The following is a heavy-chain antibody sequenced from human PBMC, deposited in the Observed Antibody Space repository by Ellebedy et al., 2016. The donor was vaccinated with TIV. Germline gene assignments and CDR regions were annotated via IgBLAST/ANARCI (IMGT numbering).Heavy chain of an antibody. CDR1: GGSFSGYY. Sequence: SETLSLXCAVYGGSFSGYYWTWIRQHPGKGLEWIGYIYYSGSTYYNPSLKSRVTISVDTSKNQFSLKLRSVTAADTAVYYCARVGPTVPKGTYAFDIWGQGTMVTVSS. CDR2: IYYSGST. CDR3: ARVGPTVPKGTYAFDI. J-gene: IGHJ3*02. V-gene: IGHV4-34*01. D-gene: IGHD4-17*01.